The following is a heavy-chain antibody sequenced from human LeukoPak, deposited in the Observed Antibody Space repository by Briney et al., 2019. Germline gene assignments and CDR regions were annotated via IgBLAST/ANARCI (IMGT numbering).Heavy chain of an antibody. D-gene: IGHD3-9*01. J-gene: IGHJ4*02. CDR1: GFTFSDYY. CDR3: ARDRFDWFIDY. V-gene: IGHV3-11*01. Sequence: GGSLRLSCAASGFTFSDYYMSWIRQAPGKGLEWVSYISSSSSTIYYADSVKGRFTISRDNAKNSLYLQMNSPRAEDTAVYYCARDRFDWFIDYWGQGTLVTVSS. CDR2: ISSSSSTI.